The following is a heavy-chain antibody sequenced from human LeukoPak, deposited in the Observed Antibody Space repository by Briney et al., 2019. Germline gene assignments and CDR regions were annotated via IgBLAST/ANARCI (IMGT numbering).Heavy chain of an antibody. D-gene: IGHD6-13*01. CDR2: ISYDGSNK. J-gene: IGHJ5*02. CDR3: AKSSWGSSWYGDWFDP. Sequence: PGGSLRLSCAASGFTFSSYGMHWVRQAPGKGLEWVAVISYDGSNKYYADSVKGRFTISRDNSKNTLYPQMNSLRAEDTAVYYCAKSSWGSSWYGDWFDPWGQGTLVTVSS. CDR1: GFTFSSYG. V-gene: IGHV3-30*18.